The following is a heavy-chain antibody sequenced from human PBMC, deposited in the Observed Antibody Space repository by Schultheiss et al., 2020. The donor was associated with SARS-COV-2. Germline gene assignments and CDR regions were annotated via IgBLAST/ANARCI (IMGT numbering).Heavy chain of an antibody. CDR1: GYTFTSYY. CDR3: ARVGGGAD. V-gene: IGHV1-2*02. D-gene: IGHD3-16*01. CDR2: INPNSGGT. J-gene: IGHJ4*02. Sequence: ASVKVSCKASGYTFTSYYMHWVRQAPGQGLEWMGWINPNSGGTNYAQKFQGRVTMTRNTSISTAYMELSSLRSEDTAVYYCARVGGGADWGQGTLVTVSS.